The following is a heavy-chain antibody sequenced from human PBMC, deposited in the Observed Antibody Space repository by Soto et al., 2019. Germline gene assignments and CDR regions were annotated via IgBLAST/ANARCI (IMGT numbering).Heavy chain of an antibody. V-gene: IGHV3-23*01. CDR3: AKHEGYCSGGSCPNYYYYYYYMDV. CDR1: GFTFSSYA. CDR2: ISGSGGST. Sequence: GGSLRLSCAASGFTFSSYAMSWVRQAPGKGLEWVSAISGSGGSTYYADSVKGRFTISRDNSKNTLYLQMNSLRAEDTAVYYCAKHEGYCSGGSCPNYYYYYYYMDVWGKGTTVTVSS. J-gene: IGHJ6*03. D-gene: IGHD2-15*01.